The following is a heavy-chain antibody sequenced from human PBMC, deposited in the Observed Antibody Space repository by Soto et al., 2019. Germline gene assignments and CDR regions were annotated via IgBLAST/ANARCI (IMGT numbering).Heavy chain of an antibody. V-gene: IGHV5-51*01. D-gene: IGHD2-2*01. J-gene: IGHJ6*02. CDR3: ARSSCTLAMHHYVMDV. Sequence: GESLKISCKGSGYSSTTYWIGWVRQMPGKGLEWMGIIYPGDSDTRYSPSFQGQVTISADKSISTAYLQWSSLKASDTAMYYCARSSCTLAMHHYVMDVWGQGTTDPVSS. CDR1: GYSSTTYW. CDR2: IYPGDSDT.